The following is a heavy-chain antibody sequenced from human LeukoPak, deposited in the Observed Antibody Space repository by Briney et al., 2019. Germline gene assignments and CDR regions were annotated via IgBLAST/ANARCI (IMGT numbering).Heavy chain of an antibody. CDR3: AKRGVVIRVILVGFHKEAYYFDS. CDR1: GITLSNYG. Sequence: GGSLRLSCAVSGITLSNYGMSWVRQAPGKGLEWVAGISDSGGRTNYADSVKGRFTISRDNPKNTLYLQMNGLRAEDTAVCFCAKRGVVIRVILVGFHKEAYYFDSWGQGALVTVSS. J-gene: IGHJ4*02. D-gene: IGHD3-22*01. V-gene: IGHV3-23*01. CDR2: ISDSGGRT.